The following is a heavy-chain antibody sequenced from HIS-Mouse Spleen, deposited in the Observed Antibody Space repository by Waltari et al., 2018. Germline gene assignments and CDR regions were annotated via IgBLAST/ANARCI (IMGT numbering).Heavy chain of an antibody. J-gene: IGHJ2*01. CDR3: AREIPYSSSWYDWYFDL. CDR2: IYYSGTT. D-gene: IGHD6-13*01. Sequence: QLQLQESGPGLVKPSETLSLTCTVSGGSISSSSYYWGWSRQPPGKGREWIGWIYYSGTTDYNPSRKSRVTISVDTSKNQFSLKLSSVTAADTAVYYCAREIPYSSSWYDWYFDLWGRGTLVTVSS. V-gene: IGHV4-39*07. CDR1: GGSISSSSYY.